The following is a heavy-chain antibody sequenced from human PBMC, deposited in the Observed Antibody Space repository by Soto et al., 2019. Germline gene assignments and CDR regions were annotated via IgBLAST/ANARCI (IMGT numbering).Heavy chain of an antibody. Sequence: GGSLRLSCAASGFTFSSYSMNWVLQAPGKGLEWVSSISSSSSYIYYADSVKGRFTISRDNAKNSLYLQMNSLRAEDTAVYYCAREDYDSSTFDYWGQGTLVTVSS. V-gene: IGHV3-21*01. CDR1: GFTFSSYS. CDR2: ISSSSSYI. D-gene: IGHD3-22*01. CDR3: AREDYDSSTFDY. J-gene: IGHJ4*02.